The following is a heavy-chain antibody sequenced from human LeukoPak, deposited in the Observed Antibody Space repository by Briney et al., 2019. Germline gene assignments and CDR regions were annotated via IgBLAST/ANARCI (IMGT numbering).Heavy chain of an antibody. CDR2: ISRGGSDS. Sequence: PGGSLRLSCTASGFTFSDYYMSWIRQAPGKGLEWVSCISRGGSDSYYADSVKGRFTISRDTAKNSLYLQMNSLRAEDTAVYYCARDLHGDYAPHVTYWGQGTLVTVSS. V-gene: IGHV3-11*04. D-gene: IGHD4-17*01. CDR1: GFTFSDYY. J-gene: IGHJ4*02. CDR3: ARDLHGDYAPHVTY.